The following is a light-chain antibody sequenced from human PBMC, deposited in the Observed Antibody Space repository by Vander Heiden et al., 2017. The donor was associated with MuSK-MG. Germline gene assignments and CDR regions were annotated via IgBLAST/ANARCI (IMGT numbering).Light chain of an antibody. J-gene: IGKJ1*01. CDR1: QSVLYSSNNKNY. CDR2: WAS. V-gene: IGKV4-1*01. Sequence: DIVMTQSPDSRAVSLGERATIHCKSTQSVLYSSNNKNYLAWYQQKPGQPPKLLIYWASTRESGVPDRFSGSGSGTDFTLTISSLQAEDVAVYYCQQYYSTPWTFGQGTKVEIK. CDR3: QQYYSTPWT.